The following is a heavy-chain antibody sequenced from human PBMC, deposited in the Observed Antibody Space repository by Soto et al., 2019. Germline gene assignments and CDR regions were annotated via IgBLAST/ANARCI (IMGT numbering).Heavy chain of an antibody. CDR1: GFTFSDSA. J-gene: IGHJ3*02. Sequence: EVQLVESGGGLVRPGGSLRLSCAASGFTFSDSAMHWVRQASGKGLEWVGRIRTKANNYATSYVPSLEGRFTISRDDSKNTAYLQMNSLETEDTAVYYCSRGEGISGSSYYNDASHTWGQGTVVTVSS. CDR2: IRTKANNYAT. D-gene: IGHD1-26*01. CDR3: SRGEGISGSSYYNDASHT. V-gene: IGHV3-73*02.